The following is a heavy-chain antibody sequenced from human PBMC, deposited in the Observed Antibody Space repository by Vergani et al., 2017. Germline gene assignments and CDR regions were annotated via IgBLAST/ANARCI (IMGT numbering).Heavy chain of an antibody. D-gene: IGHD4-17*01. CDR3: ARSYGDYPYYYYGMDV. V-gene: IGHV1-46*01. J-gene: IGHJ6*02. CDR1: GYPFTSYY. CDR2: INPSGGST. Sequence: QVQLVQSGAEVKKPGASVKVSCKASGYPFTSYYMHWVRQAPGQGLEWMGIINPSGGSTSYAQKFQGRVTMTRDTSTSTVYMELSSLRSEDTAVYYCARSYGDYPYYYYGMDVWGQGTTVTVSS.